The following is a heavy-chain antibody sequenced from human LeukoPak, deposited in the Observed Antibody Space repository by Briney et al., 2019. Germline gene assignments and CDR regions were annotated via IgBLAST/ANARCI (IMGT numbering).Heavy chain of an antibody. J-gene: IGHJ6*02. CDR1: GFTFSSYA. D-gene: IGHD5-18*01. CDR3: ARGQLSVFDYGMDV. Sequence: GGSLRLSCAASGFTFSSYAMSWVRQAPGKGLEWVSAISGSGGSTYYADSVKGRFTISRDNSKNTLYLQMNSLRAEDTAVYHCARGQLSVFDYGMDVWGQGTTVTVSS. CDR2: ISGSGGST. V-gene: IGHV3-23*01.